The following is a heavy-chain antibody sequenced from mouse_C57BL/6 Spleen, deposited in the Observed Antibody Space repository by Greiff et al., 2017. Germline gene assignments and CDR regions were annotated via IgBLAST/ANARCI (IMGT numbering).Heavy chain of an antibody. J-gene: IGHJ4*01. CDR2: ISSGSSTI. Sequence: DVKLVESGGGLVKPGGSLKLSCAASGFTFSDYGMHWVRQAPEKGLEWVAYISSGSSTIYYADTVKGRFTISRDNAKNTLFLQMTSLRSEDTAMYYCARGGALYYAMDYWGQGTSVTVSS. CDR1: GFTFSDYG. V-gene: IGHV5-17*01. CDR3: ARGGALYYAMDY.